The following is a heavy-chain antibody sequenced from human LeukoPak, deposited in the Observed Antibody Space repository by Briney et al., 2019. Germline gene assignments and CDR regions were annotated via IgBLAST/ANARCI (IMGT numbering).Heavy chain of an antibody. CDR1: GFTFSSYW. D-gene: IGHD4-17*01. CDR3: ASHVLYGDYPYYFDY. V-gene: IGHV3-7*01. Sequence: PGGSLRLSCAASGFTFSSYWMSWVRQAPGKGLEWVANIKQDGSEKYYVDSVKGRFTISRDNAKNSLYLQMNSLRADDTAVYYCASHVLYGDYPYYFDYWGQGTLVTVSS. J-gene: IGHJ4*02. CDR2: IKQDGSEK.